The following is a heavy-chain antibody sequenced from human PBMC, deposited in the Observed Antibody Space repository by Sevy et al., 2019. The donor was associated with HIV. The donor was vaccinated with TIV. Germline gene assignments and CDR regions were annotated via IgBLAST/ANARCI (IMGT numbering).Heavy chain of an antibody. CDR1: GFTFSNVG. CDR3: TIDPVHFL. V-gene: IGHV3-15*01. D-gene: IGHD6-6*01. CDR2: IRSKSDGGTT. Sequence: GGSLRLSCPASGFTFSNVGMSWVRQAPGKGLEWVGRIRSKSDGGTTDYAATVTGRFTISRDDSKNTLYLQMNSLKTEETAVYYCTIDPVHFLGGQGALAT. J-gene: IGHJ4*02.